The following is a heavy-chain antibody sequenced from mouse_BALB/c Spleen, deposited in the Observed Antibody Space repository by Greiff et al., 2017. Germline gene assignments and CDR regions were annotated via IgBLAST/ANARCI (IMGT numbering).Heavy chain of an antibody. Sequence: VQLKQSGPELVKPGASVKMSCKASGYTFTSYVMHWVKQKPGQGLEWIGYINPYNDGTKYNEKFKGKATLTSDKSSSTAYMELSSLTSEDSAVYYCARLGDYDEGYAMDYWGQGTSVTVSS. CDR1: GYTFTSYV. D-gene: IGHD2-4*01. J-gene: IGHJ4*01. CDR3: ARLGDYDEGYAMDY. CDR2: INPYNDGT. V-gene: IGHV1-14*01.